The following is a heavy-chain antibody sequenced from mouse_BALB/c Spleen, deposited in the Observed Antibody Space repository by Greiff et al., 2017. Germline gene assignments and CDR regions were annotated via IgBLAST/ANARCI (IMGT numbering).Heavy chain of an antibody. CDR3: ARGDGYYDY. J-gene: IGHJ2*01. CDR1: GFTFSSYA. Sequence: DVMLVESGGGLVKPGGSLKLSCAASGFTFSSYAMSWVRQTPEKRLEWVASISSGGSTYYPDSVKGRFSISRDNARNILYLQMSSLRSEVTAMYYCARGDGYYDYWGQGTTLTVSS. V-gene: IGHV5-6-5*01. D-gene: IGHD2-3*01. CDR2: ISSGGST.